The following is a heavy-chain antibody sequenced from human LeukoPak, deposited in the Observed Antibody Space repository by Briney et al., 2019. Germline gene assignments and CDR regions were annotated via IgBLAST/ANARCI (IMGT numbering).Heavy chain of an antibody. D-gene: IGHD6-19*01. CDR1: GFTFSDCY. Sequence: PGGSLRLSCAASGFTFSDCYMSWIRQAPGKGLEWVSYISSSGSTIYYADSVKGRFTISRDNAKNSLYLQMNSLRAEDTAVYYCARPSHSSGWSHDYWGQGTLVTVSS. V-gene: IGHV3-11*01. J-gene: IGHJ4*02. CDR2: ISSSGSTI. CDR3: ARPSHSSGWSHDY.